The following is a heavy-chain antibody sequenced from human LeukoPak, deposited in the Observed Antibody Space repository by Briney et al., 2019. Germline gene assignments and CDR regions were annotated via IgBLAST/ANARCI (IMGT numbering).Heavy chain of an antibody. CDR3: AKDREPDGRWNFDF. Sequence: PGGSLRLSCVGFGFTFGTYAMNWVRQAPGKGLEWLAGIYGSGAGIYYADSVRDRFTISRDNSKNTLYLQMNSLRADDTAIYYCAKDREPDGRWNFDFWGQGTLVTVSS. J-gene: IGHJ4*02. D-gene: IGHD1-1*01. V-gene: IGHV3-23*01. CDR1: GFTFGTYA. CDR2: IYGSGAGI.